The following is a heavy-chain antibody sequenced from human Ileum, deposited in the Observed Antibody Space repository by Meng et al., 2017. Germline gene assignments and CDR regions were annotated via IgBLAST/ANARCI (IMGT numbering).Heavy chain of an antibody. V-gene: IGHV4-31*03. Sequence: QVQLQESGPGRVKPSQTLALTCTVSGGSISSGGYYWSWIRQHQGKGLEWIGYIYYSGTTYYNPSLKSRVTISVDTSKNQFSLKLSSVTAADTAVYYCAREPPAAAGTGADYWGQGTLVTVSS. CDR1: GGSISSGGYY. D-gene: IGHD6-13*01. J-gene: IGHJ4*02. CDR2: IYYSGTT. CDR3: AREPPAAAGTGADY.